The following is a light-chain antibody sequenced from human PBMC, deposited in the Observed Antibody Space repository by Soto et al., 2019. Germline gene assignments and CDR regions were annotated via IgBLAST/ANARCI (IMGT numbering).Light chain of an antibody. CDR3: SSYTTSTSFIL. J-gene: IGLJ2*01. CDR2: DNN. Sequence: QSVLTQPPSVSAAPGQKVTISCSGSSSNIGNNYVSWYQQLPGAAPKLLIYDNNKRPSGIPARFSGSKSGNTASLTISGLQAEDEAYYYCSSYTTSTSFILFGGGTKLTVL. CDR1: SSNIGNNY. V-gene: IGLV1-51*01.